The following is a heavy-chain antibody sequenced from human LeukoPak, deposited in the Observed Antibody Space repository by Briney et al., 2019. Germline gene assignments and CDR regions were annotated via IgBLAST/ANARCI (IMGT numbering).Heavy chain of an antibody. CDR1: GFTFSSYS. CDR3: ARDKITEHYFDY. J-gene: IGHJ4*02. V-gene: IGHV3-21*01. Sequence: GGSLRLSCAASGFTFSSYSMNWVRQAPGKGLEWVSSISSSSSYIYYADSVKGRFTISRDNAKNSLYLQMNSLRAEDTAVYYCARDKITEHYFDYWGQGTLVTVSS. CDR2: ISSSSSYI.